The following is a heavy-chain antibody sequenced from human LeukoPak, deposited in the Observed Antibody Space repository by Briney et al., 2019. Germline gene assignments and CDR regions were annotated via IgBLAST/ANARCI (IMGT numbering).Heavy chain of an antibody. CDR3: AREFYGDYRRYFDY. CDR2: MNPNSGNT. CDR1: GYTFSNYD. D-gene: IGHD4-17*01. Sequence: ASVKVSCKASGYTFSNYDINWVRQATGQGLEWMGWMNPNSGNTDYAQKFQGRVTITRNISISTAYMEVSSLRSEDTAMYYCAREFYGDYRRYFDYWGQGTLVTVSS. V-gene: IGHV1-8*03. J-gene: IGHJ4*02.